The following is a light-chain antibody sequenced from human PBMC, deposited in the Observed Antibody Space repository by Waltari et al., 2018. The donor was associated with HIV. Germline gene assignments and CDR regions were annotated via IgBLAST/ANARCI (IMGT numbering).Light chain of an antibody. CDR1: SSDVGGYKS. V-gene: IGLV2-14*01. Sequence: QSALTQPASVSGSPGQSITISCTGTSSDVGGYKSVSWYQHLPGKAPKLMIYEVTNRPSGVSERVSGSKSGNTASLTIAVLQAEDEADYYCSSYTTDSTLVFGAGTKLTVL. CDR2: EVT. CDR3: SSYTTDSTLV. J-gene: IGLJ3*02.